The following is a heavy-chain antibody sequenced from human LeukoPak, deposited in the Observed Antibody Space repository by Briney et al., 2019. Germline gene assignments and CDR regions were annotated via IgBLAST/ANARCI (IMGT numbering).Heavy chain of an antibody. Sequence: AGGSLRLSCAASGFTFSSYSMNWVRQAPGKGLEWVSSISSSSSYIYYADSVKGRFTISRDNAKNSLYLQMNSLRAEHTAVYYCARRSGYCSSTSCYPDYWGQGTLVTVSS. CDR3: ARRSGYCSSTSCYPDY. J-gene: IGHJ4*02. V-gene: IGHV3-21*01. CDR2: ISSSSSYI. CDR1: GFTFSSYS. D-gene: IGHD2-2*01.